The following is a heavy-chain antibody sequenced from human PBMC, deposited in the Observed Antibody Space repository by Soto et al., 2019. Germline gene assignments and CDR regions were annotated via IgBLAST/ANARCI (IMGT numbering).Heavy chain of an antibody. CDR1: GFTFSSYE. Sequence: PGGSLRLSFAASGFTFSSYEMNWVRQAPGKGLELVSYISSSSSTIYYADSVKGRFTIPRDNAKNSLYLQMNSLRAEDTAVYDCASDSSGYYSFDYWGQGTLVTVSS. D-gene: IGHD3-22*01. V-gene: IGHV3-48*03. CDR3: ASDSSGYYSFDY. J-gene: IGHJ4*02. CDR2: ISSSSSTI.